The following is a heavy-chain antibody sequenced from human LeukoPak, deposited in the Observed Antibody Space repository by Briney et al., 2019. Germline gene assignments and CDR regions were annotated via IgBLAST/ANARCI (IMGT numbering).Heavy chain of an antibody. CDR2: ISSSGSTI. V-gene: IGHV3-48*03. CDR1: GFTFSSYE. J-gene: IGHJ1*01. CDR3: AREEGGYGEFRH. Sequence: GGSLRLSCAASGFTFSSYEMNWVRQAPGKGLEWVSYISSSGSTIYYADSVKGRFTISRDNAKNSLYLQMNSLRAEDTAVYYCAREEGGYGEFRHWGQGTLVTVSS. D-gene: IGHD3-10*01.